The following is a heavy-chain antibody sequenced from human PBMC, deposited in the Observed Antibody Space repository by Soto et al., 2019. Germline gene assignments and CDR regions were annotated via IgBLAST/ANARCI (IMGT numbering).Heavy chain of an antibody. Sequence: PSKTLSLPFTVPDTSIATTYHWAWVRQTPGRGLEWVASIYHTGSTYYHPSLKSRVTISVDTSKNQFSVNIGSVTAADSAVYYCGRTDHVGYYQHFGQGIRVTVSS. CDR1: DTSIATTYH. V-gene: IGHV4-38-2*02. D-gene: IGHD3-3*01. CDR3: GRTDHVGYYQH. CDR2: IYHTGST. J-gene: IGHJ1*01.